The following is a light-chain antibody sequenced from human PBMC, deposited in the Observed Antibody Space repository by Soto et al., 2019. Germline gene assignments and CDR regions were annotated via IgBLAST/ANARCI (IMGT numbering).Light chain of an antibody. CDR2: EVS. Sequence: QSALTQPASASGSPGQSVTISCTGTSSDVGGYNYVSWYQQHPGKAPKLMIYEVSKRPSGVPDRFSGSKSGNTASLTVSGLQAEDEADYCCSSYAGSNNLVFGGGTKVTVL. V-gene: IGLV2-8*01. J-gene: IGLJ2*01. CDR1: SSDVGGYNY. CDR3: SSYAGSNNLV.